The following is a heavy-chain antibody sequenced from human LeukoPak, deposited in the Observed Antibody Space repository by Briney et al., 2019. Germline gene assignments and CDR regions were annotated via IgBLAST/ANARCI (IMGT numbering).Heavy chain of an antibody. CDR3: AKGDFYGSGRDYYYYMDV. Sequence: QPGGTLRLSCAASGFTFSRYGMSWVRQAPGKGLEWVSAISGSGGRTYYADSVKGRFTISRDNSKNTLYLQMNSLRAEDTAVYNCAKGDFYGSGRDYYYYMDVWGKGTTATISS. D-gene: IGHD3-10*01. CDR2: ISGSGGRT. V-gene: IGHV3-23*01. CDR1: GFTFSRYG. J-gene: IGHJ6*03.